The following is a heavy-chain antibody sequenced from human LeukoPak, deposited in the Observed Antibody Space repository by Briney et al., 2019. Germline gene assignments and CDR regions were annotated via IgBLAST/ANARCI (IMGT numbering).Heavy chain of an antibody. CDR3: ASTRSTSDWYTRGFEY. Sequence: EGSLRLSCADSGFSFSSYEMTWVRQAPGRGLEWISYISSSGSITFYADSEKGRFTISRDNARNSLYLQMNSLRAEDTAVYYCASTRSTSDWYTRGFEYWGQGTLVTVSS. J-gene: IGHJ4*02. CDR1: GFSFSSYE. CDR2: ISSSGSIT. D-gene: IGHD6-19*01. V-gene: IGHV3-48*03.